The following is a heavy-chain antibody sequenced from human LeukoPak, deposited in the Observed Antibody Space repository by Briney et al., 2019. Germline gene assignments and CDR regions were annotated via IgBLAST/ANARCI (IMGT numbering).Heavy chain of an antibody. CDR2: INDAGRTT. CDR3: ANQPILAGSIDS. D-gene: IGHD3-9*01. Sequence: GGSLRLSCATSGFTFNTYAMNWVRQAPGKGLEWVSTINDAGRTTYYADSVKGRFTISRDNSKNTVYLQMNNLRAEDTALYYCANQPILAGSIDSWGQGTLVTVSS. CDR1: GFTFNTYA. V-gene: IGHV3-23*01. J-gene: IGHJ4*02.